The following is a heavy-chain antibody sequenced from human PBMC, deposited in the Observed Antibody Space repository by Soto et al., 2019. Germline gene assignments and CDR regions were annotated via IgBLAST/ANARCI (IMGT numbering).Heavy chain of an antibody. CDR2: ISYDGSNK. V-gene: IGHV3-30-3*01. J-gene: IGHJ3*02. D-gene: IGHD4-17*01. Sequence: PGGSLRLSCAASGFTFSSYAMHWVRQAPGKGLEWVAVISYDGSNKYYADSVKGRFTISRDNSKNTLYLQMNSLRAEDTAVYYCASDYGVSVMYAFDIWGQGTMVTVSS. CDR1: GFTFSSYA. CDR3: ASDYGVSVMYAFDI.